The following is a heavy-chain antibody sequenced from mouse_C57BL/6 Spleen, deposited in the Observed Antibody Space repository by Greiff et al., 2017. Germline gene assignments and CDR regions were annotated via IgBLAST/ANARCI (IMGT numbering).Heavy chain of an antibody. D-gene: IGHD1-1*01. CDR3: ARELLRYWFFDV. Sequence: DVHLVESGGGLVKPGGSLKLSCAASGFTFSSYAMSWVRQTPEKRLEWVATISDGGSYTYYPDNVKGRFTISRDNAKNNLYLQMSHLKSEDTAMYYCARELLRYWFFDVWGTGTTVTVSS. V-gene: IGHV5-4*01. CDR2: ISDGGSYT. J-gene: IGHJ1*03. CDR1: GFTFSSYA.